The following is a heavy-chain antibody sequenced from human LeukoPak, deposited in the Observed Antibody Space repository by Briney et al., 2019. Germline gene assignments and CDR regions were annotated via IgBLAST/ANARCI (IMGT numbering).Heavy chain of an antibody. CDR2: IYYSGST. D-gene: IGHD4-17*01. CDR3: ARDPTVTWGYYYYGMDV. J-gene: IGHJ6*02. Sequence: PSETLSLTCTVSGGSISSYYWSWIRQPPGKGLEWIGYIYYSGSTNYNPSLKSRVTISVDTSKNQFSLKLSSVTAADTAVCYCARDPTVTWGYYYYGMDVWGQGTTVTVSS. V-gene: IGHV4-59*01. CDR1: GGSISSYY.